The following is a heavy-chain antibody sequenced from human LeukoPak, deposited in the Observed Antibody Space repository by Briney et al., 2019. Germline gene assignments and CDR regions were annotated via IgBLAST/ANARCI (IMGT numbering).Heavy chain of an antibody. Sequence: PGGSLRLSCAASGFDLWRYAMSWARQVPGKGLEWVADISGGGDGTHYADSVQGRFTISRDNSKNSVLLQMGSLRAHDTAVYYCVRVNYGGNSGYHFDYWGQGTLVTVSS. CDR1: GFDLWRYA. V-gene: IGHV3-23*01. CDR3: VRVNYGGNSGYHFDY. CDR2: ISGGGDGT. D-gene: IGHD4-23*01. J-gene: IGHJ4*02.